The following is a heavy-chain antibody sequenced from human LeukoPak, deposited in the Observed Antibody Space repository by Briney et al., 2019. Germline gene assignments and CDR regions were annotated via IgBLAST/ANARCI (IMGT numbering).Heavy chain of an antibody. CDR3: AKERMYQPLLYIDY. Sequence: GGSLRLSCAASGFTFSSYAMSWVRQAPGKGLEWVSAISGSGGSTYYADSVKGRFTISRDNSKNTLYLQMNGLRAEDTAVYYCAKERMYQPLLYIDYWGQGTLVTVSS. V-gene: IGHV3-23*01. CDR1: GFTFSSYA. J-gene: IGHJ4*02. D-gene: IGHD2-2*02. CDR2: ISGSGGST.